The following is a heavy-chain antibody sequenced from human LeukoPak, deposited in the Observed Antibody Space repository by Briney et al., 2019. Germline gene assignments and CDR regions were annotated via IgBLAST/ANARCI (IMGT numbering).Heavy chain of an antibody. J-gene: IGHJ4*02. D-gene: IGHD5-24*01. CDR2: INPNSGGT. Sequence: GASVKVSCKASGYTFTGYYMHWVRQAPGQGLEWMGWINPNSGGTNYAQKFQGRVTMTRDTSISAVYMELSRLRSDDTAVYYCASDGTGVYNLVQYWGQGTLVTVSS. CDR1: GYTFTGYY. V-gene: IGHV1-2*02. CDR3: ASDGTGVYNLVQY.